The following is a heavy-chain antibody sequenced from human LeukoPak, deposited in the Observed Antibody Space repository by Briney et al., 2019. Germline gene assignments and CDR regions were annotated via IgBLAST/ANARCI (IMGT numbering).Heavy chain of an antibody. J-gene: IGHJ4*02. CDR1: GGSISSYY. CDR2: IYYSGST. V-gene: IGHV4-59*08. D-gene: IGHD3-16*02. Sequence: SETLSLTFTVSGGSISSYYWSWIRQPPGKGLGGFRYIYYSGSTNYNPSLKSRVTISVDTSKNQFSLKLTSVTAADTAVYYCARLLGPLDYVWGSSRSKWGQGTLVTVSS. CDR3: ARLLGPLDYVWGSSRSK.